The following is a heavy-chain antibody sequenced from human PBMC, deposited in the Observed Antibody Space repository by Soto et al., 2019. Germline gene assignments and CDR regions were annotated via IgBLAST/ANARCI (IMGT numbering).Heavy chain of an antibody. V-gene: IGHV1-69*14. CDR3: ARTLISDYGDYVGLDY. CDR2: IIPIFGTS. J-gene: IGHJ4*02. CDR1: GGTFSRFA. Sequence: QVQLVQSGSEVKRPGSSVKVSCRDSGGTFSRFAVNWVRQAPGQGLEWMGGIIPIFGTSNYARKFQGRVTLTADKSTATAYIDLSSLTSEDTAVYYCARTLISDYGDYVGLDYWGQGTLVTVSS. D-gene: IGHD4-17*01.